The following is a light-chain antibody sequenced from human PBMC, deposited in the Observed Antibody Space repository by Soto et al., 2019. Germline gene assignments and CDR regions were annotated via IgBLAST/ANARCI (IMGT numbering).Light chain of an antibody. CDR3: SSYAGSNNLYV. J-gene: IGLJ1*01. CDR2: EVS. CDR1: SSDIGVYNY. V-gene: IGLV2-8*01. Sequence: QSVLTQPPSASGSPGQSVTISCTGTSSDIGVYNYVSWYQQHPGKAPKLMIYEVSERPSGVPDRFSGSKSGNTASLTVSGLQNEDEADYYCSSYAGSNNLYVFGTGPNLTVL.